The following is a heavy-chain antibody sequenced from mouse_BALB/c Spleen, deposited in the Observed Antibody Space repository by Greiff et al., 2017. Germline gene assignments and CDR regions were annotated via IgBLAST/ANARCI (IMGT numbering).Heavy chain of an antibody. CDR1: GYSITSGYY. V-gene: IGHV3-6*02. D-gene: IGHD2-2*01. CDR2: ISYDGSN. J-gene: IGHJ3*01. Sequence: EVQLKESGPGLVKPSQSLSLTCSVTGYSITSGYYWNWIRQFPGNKLEWMGYISYDGSNNYNPSLKNRISITRDTSKNQFFLKLNSVTTEDTATYYCAREDGYDLAYWGQGTLVTVSA. CDR3: AREDGYDLAY.